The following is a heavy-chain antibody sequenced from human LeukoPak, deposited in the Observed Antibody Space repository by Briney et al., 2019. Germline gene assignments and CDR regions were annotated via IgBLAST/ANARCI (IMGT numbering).Heavy chain of an antibody. Sequence: PGGSLRLSCAASGFTFSSYEMNWVRQAPGKGLEWVANIKQDGSEKYYVDSVKGRFTISRDNAKNSLYLQMNSLRAEDTAVYYCAREPTGDHFDYWGQGTLVTVSS. V-gene: IGHV3-7*01. CDR1: GFTFSSYE. J-gene: IGHJ4*02. CDR3: AREPTGDHFDY. CDR2: IKQDGSEK. D-gene: IGHD3-16*01.